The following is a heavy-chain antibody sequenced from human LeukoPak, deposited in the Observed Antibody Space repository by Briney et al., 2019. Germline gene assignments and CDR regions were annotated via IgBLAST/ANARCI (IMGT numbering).Heavy chain of an antibody. CDR1: GGSISSSSYY. Sequence: SETLSLTCTVSGGSISSSSYYWGWIRQPPGKGLEWIGSIYYSGSTYYNPSLKSRVTISVDTSKNQFSLKLSSVTAADTAVYYCARNYYYYMDVWGKGTTVTISS. J-gene: IGHJ6*03. V-gene: IGHV4-39*07. CDR3: ARNYYYYMDV. CDR2: IYYSGST.